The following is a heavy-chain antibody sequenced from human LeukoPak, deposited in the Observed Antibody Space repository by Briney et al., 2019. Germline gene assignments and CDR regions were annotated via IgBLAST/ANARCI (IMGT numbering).Heavy chain of an antibody. J-gene: IGHJ5*02. CDR2: ISYDGSNK. CDR3: ARGSSYDFWGGYYTGGWLDP. V-gene: IGHV3-30-3*01. Sequence: GGSLRLSCAASGFTFSSYAMHWVRQAPGKGLEWVALISYDGSNKYYADSVKGRFTISRDNSKNTLYLQMNSLRAEDTAVYYCARGSSYDFWGGYYTGGWLDPWGQGTLVTVSS. D-gene: IGHD3-3*01. CDR1: GFTFSSYA.